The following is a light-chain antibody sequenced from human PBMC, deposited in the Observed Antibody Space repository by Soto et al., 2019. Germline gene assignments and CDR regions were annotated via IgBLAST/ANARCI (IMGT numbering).Light chain of an antibody. CDR3: YSFTSSNTYV. CDR2: EVS. V-gene: IGLV2-18*02. Sequence: QSVLTQPPSVSGSPGQSVAISCTGTSSDVGSYNRVSWYQQAPGTAPKVMIYEVSNRSSGVPDRFSGSKSGNTASLTISGLQPEDEADYYCYSFTSSNTYVFGTGTKVTVL. CDR1: SSDVGSYNR. J-gene: IGLJ1*01.